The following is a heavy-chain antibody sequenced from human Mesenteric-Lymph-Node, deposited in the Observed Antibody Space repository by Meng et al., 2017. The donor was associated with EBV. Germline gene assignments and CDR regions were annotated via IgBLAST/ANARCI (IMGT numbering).Heavy chain of an antibody. CDR2: IYWDDDK. CDR1: GFALSTRGVG. V-gene: IGHV2-5*02. J-gene: IGHJ5*02. CDR3: AHRTSNCFDP. Sequence: QISLMESGPTLVNPTQTLTLTCTFSGFALSTRGVGVGWIRQPPGKALAWLALIYWDDDKRYSPSLKSRLTITKDTSKNQVVLTMTNMDPVDTATYYCAHRTSNCFDPWGQGTLVTVSS.